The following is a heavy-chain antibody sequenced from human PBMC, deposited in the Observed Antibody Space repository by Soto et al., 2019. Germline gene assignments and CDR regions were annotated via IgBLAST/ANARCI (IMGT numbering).Heavy chain of an antibody. V-gene: IGHV4-39*01. D-gene: IGHD2-15*01. CDR3: ARHGVVEGLTSNDFYY. J-gene: IGHJ4*02. Sequence: SETLSLTCTVSGGSISSSSYYWGWIRQPPGKELEWIGSIYYSGSTYYNPSLKSRVTISVDTSKNQFSLKLSSVTAADTAVYYCARHGVVEGLTSNDFYYCGQGTLVTVPQ. CDR2: IYYSGST. CDR1: GGSISSSSYY.